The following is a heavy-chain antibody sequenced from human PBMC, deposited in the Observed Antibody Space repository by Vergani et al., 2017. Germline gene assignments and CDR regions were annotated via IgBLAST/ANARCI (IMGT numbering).Heavy chain of an antibody. V-gene: IGHV1-46*01. CDR2: INPSGGST. CDR3: ARGDHLHEGGFDAFDI. D-gene: IGHD3-16*01. Sequence: QVQLVQSGAEVKKPGASVKVSCKASGYTFTSYYMHWVRQAPGQGLEWMGIINPSGGSTSYAQKFQGRATMTRDTSTSTVYMELSSMRSEDAAVYYCARGDHLHEGGFDAFDIWGQGTMVTVSS. J-gene: IGHJ3*02. CDR1: GYTFTSYY.